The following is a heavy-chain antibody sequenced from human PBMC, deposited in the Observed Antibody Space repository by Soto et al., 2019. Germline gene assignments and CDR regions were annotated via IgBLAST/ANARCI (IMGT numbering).Heavy chain of an antibody. V-gene: IGHV1-69*06. CDR3: AKTTYYGFWSGYFGAPNYYGMER. Sequence: GASVKVSCKASGCTFSSYASSWVRQAPGQGLEWMGGIIPIFGTANYAQKFQGRVTITADKSTSTAYMELSSLRSEDTAVYYCAKTTYYGFWSGYFGAPNYYGMERWGQG. CDR2: IIPIFGTA. J-gene: IGHJ6*01. D-gene: IGHD3-3*01. CDR1: GCTFSSYA.